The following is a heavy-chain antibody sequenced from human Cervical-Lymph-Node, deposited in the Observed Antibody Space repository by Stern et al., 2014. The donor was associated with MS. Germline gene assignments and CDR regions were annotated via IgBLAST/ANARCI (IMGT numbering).Heavy chain of an antibody. Sequence: VQLEESGGGVVQPGRSLRLSCAASGFTFSNYGMHWVRQAPGKGLDWVAVILYDGSNKYYADSVKGRFTISRDNSKNTLYLQMNSLRAEDTAIYYCAKDRGSSIAARYFDYWGQGTLVTVSS. J-gene: IGHJ4*02. CDR1: GFTFSNYG. CDR2: ILYDGSNK. CDR3: AKDRGSSIAARYFDY. D-gene: IGHD6-6*01. V-gene: IGHV3-30*18.